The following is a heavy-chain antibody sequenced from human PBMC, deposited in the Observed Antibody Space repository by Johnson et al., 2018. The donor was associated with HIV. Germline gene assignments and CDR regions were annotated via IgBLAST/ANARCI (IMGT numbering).Heavy chain of an antibody. J-gene: IGHJ3*02. D-gene: IGHD4-17*01. CDR2: IQYDGSDK. Sequence: VQLVESGGGVVQPGRSLRLSCAASGFTFNNYDMNWVRQAPGKGLEWVAFIQYDGSDKYYVDSVKGRFTISRDKAKNSLYLQMNSLRAGDTAVYYCAKHLDGDSNDAFDIWGQGTMVTVSS. CDR3: AKHLDGDSNDAFDI. CDR1: GFTFNNYD. V-gene: IGHV3-30*02.